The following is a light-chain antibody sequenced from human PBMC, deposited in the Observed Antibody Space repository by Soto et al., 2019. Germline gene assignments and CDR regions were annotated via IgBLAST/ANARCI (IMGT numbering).Light chain of an antibody. CDR3: HQYGSSPGWT. V-gene: IGKV3-20*01. J-gene: IGKJ1*01. Sequence: EIGLTQSPGTLSLSPGERATLSCRASQSVSRSYLAWYQRKPGQAPRLPIYGAFSRATGVPARFSGSGSGKHLTLTISRLEPEDVALYYCHQYGSSPGWTFPQGTK. CDR2: GAF. CDR1: QSVSRSY.